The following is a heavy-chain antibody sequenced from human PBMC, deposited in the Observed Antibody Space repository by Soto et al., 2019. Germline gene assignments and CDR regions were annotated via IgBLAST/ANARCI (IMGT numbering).Heavy chain of an antibody. V-gene: IGHV3-33*01. J-gene: IGHJ4*02. D-gene: IGHD5-12*01. CDR2: IWYDGSNK. CDR3: AREGPSWRERGWLRPIDY. Sequence: QVQLVESGGGVVQPGRSLRLSCVASGFTFSSYVMHWVRQAPGKGLEWVAVIWYDGSNKYYADSVKGRFTISRDNSKNTXXLQINSLRAEDTAVYYCAREGPSWRERGWLRPIDYWGQGTLVTVSS. CDR1: GFTFSSYV.